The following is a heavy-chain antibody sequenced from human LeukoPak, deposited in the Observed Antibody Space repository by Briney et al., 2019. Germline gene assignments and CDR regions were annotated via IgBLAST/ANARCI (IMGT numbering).Heavy chain of an antibody. Sequence: GESLKISCTASGYSFTSYWISWVRQMPGKGLEWMGRASPSDSETYYSPAFRGHVTMSVDKSNSIAYLHWSSLRASDTAIYYCARMVCSGDTCYPRNWFDPWGQGTLVTVSS. J-gene: IGHJ5*02. V-gene: IGHV5-10-1*01. D-gene: IGHD2-15*01. CDR2: ASPSDSET. CDR3: ARMVCSGDTCYPRNWFDP. CDR1: GYSFTSYW.